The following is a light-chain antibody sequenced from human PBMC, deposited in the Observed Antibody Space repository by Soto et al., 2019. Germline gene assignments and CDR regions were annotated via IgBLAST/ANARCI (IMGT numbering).Light chain of an antibody. V-gene: IGKV1-8*01. Sequence: AIRMTQSPSSLSASTGDRVSIPCRASQGISSYLAWYQQKPGKAPKLLIYAASTLQSGVPSRFSGSGSGTDFTLTISCLQSEDFATYYCQQYYSYPSFGGGTKLEIK. CDR3: QQYYSYPS. CDR1: QGISSY. CDR2: AAS. J-gene: IGKJ4*01.